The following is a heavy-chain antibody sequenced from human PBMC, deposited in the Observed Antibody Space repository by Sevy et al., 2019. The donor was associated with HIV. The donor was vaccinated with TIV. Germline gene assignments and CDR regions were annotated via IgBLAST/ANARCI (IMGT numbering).Heavy chain of an antibody. V-gene: IGHV3-23*01. D-gene: IGHD3-3*01. J-gene: IGHJ3*02. CDR1: GFTFSSYA. CDR2: ISGSGGST. Sequence: GGCLRLSCAASGFTFSSYAMSWVRQAPGKGLEWVSAISGSGGSTYYTDSVKGRFTISRDNSKNTLYLQMNSLRAEDTAVYYCAKGAYYDFWSGYYFPIDAFDIWGQGTMVTVS. CDR3: AKGAYYDFWSGYYFPIDAFDI.